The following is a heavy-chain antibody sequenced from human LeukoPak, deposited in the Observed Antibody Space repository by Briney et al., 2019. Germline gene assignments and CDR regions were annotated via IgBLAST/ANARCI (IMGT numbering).Heavy chain of an antibody. Sequence: GGSLRLSCAASGFTFSSYAMSWVRQAPGKGLEWVSAISGSGGSTYYADSVKGRFTISRDNSKNTLYLQMNSLRAEDTAVYYCARNLYYYDSSGYYYYWGQGTLVTVSS. D-gene: IGHD3-22*01. J-gene: IGHJ4*02. CDR1: GFTFSSYA. V-gene: IGHV3-23*01. CDR2: ISGSGGST. CDR3: ARNLYYYDSSGYYYY.